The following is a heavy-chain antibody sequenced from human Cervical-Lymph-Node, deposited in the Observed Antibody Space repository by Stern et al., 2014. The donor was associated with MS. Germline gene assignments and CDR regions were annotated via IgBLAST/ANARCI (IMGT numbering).Heavy chain of an antibody. D-gene: IGHD6-13*01. CDR1: GFSFSRYA. CDR3: ASAYSSSHYYFDY. CDR2: IWYDGSNP. Sequence: VQLGQSGGGVVQPGRSLRLSCAASGFSFSRYAMHWVRQAPGKGLEWVALIWYDGSNPYYADSVTGRFPISRDNFKNTLYLQMNSLRAEDTAVYYCASAYSSSHYYFDYWGQGTLVTVSS. J-gene: IGHJ4*02. V-gene: IGHV3-33*01.